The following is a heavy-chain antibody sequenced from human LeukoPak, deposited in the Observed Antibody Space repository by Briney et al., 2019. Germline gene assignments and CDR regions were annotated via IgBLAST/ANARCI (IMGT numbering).Heavy chain of an antibody. J-gene: IGHJ4*02. CDR1: GFTFSSYA. CDR3: AEDFKLWSIYFDY. Sequence: GGSLRLSCAASGFTFSSYAMSWVRQAPGKGLEWVSAISGSGGSTYYADSVKGRFTISRDNSKNTLYLQMNSLRAEDTAVYYCAEDFKLWSIYFDYWGQGTLVTVSS. V-gene: IGHV3-23*01. CDR2: ISGSGGST. D-gene: IGHD5-18*01.